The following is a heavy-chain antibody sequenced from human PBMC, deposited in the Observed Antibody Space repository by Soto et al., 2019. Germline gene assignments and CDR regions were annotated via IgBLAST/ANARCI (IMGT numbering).Heavy chain of an antibody. J-gene: IGHJ5*02. V-gene: IGHV3-53*04. CDR1: GFTVSSNY. CDR2: IYSGGST. Sequence: EVQLVESGGGLVQPGGSLRLSCAASGFTVSSNYMSWVRQAPGKGLEWVSVIYSGGSTYYADSVKGRFTISRHNSKNTLYLQMNSLSAGDTAVYYCAREVGHGWFDPWGQGTLVTVSS. CDR3: AREVGHGWFDP.